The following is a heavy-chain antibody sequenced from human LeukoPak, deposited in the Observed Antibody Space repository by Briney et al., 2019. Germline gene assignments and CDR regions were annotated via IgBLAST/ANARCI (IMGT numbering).Heavy chain of an antibody. J-gene: IGHJ4*02. CDR2: IGGSGSYT. D-gene: IGHD3-3*01. V-gene: IGHV3-23*01. CDR1: GFTFSTYA. CDR3: ARDWYDY. Sequence: GGSLRLSCAASGFTFSTYAMIWVRQAPGKGLEWVSVIGGSGSYTYYADSVKGRFTISRDNSKDTLYLQMNSLRPEDTAVYYCARDWYDYWLQATLVTVSS.